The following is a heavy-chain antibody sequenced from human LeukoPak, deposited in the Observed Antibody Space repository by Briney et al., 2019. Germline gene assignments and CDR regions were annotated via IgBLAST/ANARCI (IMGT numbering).Heavy chain of an antibody. J-gene: IGHJ4*02. D-gene: IGHD1-26*01. Sequence: SSETLSLTCTVSGDSIRNYYWSWIREPPGKGLEWIGYIYYSGSTNYNPSLKSRVTISVDTSKNQFSLKLSSVTAADTAVYYCARGPHYPLDYWGQGILVTVSS. CDR3: ARGPHYPLDY. CDR2: IYYSGST. CDR1: GDSIRNYY. V-gene: IGHV4-59*01.